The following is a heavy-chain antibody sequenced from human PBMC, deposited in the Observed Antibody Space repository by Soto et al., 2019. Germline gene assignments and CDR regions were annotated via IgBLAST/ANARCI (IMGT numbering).Heavy chain of an antibody. CDR2: ISYDGSNK. D-gene: IGHD1-26*01. Sequence: QVQLVESGGGVVQPGRSLRLSCAASGFTFSSYGMHWVRQAPGKGLEWVAGISYDGSNKYYADSVKGRFTISRDNSKNTLYLQRNSLRAEDTAGYYCAKNGRTEEGAFDIWGQGTMVTVSS. CDR3: AKNGRTEEGAFDI. V-gene: IGHV3-30*18. CDR1: GFTFSSYG. J-gene: IGHJ3*02.